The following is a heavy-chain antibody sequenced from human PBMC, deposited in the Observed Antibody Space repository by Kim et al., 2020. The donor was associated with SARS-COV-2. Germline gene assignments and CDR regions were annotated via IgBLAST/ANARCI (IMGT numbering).Heavy chain of an antibody. CDR3: ATLWGGSYLY. CDR1: GFTFSSYG. V-gene: IGHV3-30*03. J-gene: IGHJ4*02. CDR2: ISYDGSNK. D-gene: IGHD1-26*01. Sequence: GGSLRLSCAASGFTFSSYGMHWVRQAPGKGLEWVTVISYDGSNKYYADSVKGRFTISRDNSKNTLYLQMNSLRAEDTAVYYCATLWGGSYLYWGQGTLVTVSS.